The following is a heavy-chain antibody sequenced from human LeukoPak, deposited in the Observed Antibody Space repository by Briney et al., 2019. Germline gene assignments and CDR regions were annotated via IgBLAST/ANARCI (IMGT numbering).Heavy chain of an antibody. D-gene: IGHD4-17*01. J-gene: IGHJ4*02. V-gene: IGHV3-21*01. CDR3: AKGYGDYDY. CDR1: GFSFSTYS. CDR2: ISSSSSYI. Sequence: GGSLRLSCAASGFSFSTYSMNWVRQAPGKGLEWVSSISSSSSYIYYADSVRGRFTISRDNAKNSLYLQMNSLRAEDTAVYFCAKGYGDYDYWGQGTLVTVSS.